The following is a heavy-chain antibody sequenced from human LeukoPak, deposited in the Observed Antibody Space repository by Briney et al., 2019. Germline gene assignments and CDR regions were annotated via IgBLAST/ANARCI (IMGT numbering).Heavy chain of an antibody. CDR1: GFTFSTYN. D-gene: IGHD1-26*01. CDR3: ARDVGASAPDAFDI. J-gene: IGHJ3*02. V-gene: IGHV3-21*01. Sequence: GSLRLSCAASGFTFSTYNMNWVRHAPGEGLEGVSSISSSSNYVYYADSVKGRFTISRDNAKNSLYLQMNSMRAEDTDVYYCARDVGASAPDAFDIWAKGTMVTVSS. CDR2: ISSSSNYV.